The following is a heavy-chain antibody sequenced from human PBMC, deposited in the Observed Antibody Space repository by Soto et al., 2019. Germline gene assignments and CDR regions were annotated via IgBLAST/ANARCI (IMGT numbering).Heavy chain of an antibody. Sequence: EVQLVESGGGLVQPGGSLRLSCAASGFSFSSYWMHWVRQAPGKGLVWVSRINSDGSSTNYADSVKGRFTISRDNAKKTLYRQMNSLRVEDTAVYYCARGEDYGDSLNYWGQGNLVTVSS. CDR1: GFSFSSYW. CDR3: ARGEDYGDSLNY. CDR2: INSDGSST. J-gene: IGHJ4*02. V-gene: IGHV3-74*01. D-gene: IGHD4-17*01.